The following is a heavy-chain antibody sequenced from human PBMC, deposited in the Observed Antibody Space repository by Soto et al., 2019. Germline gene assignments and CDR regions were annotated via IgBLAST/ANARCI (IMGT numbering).Heavy chain of an antibody. J-gene: IGHJ4*02. D-gene: IGHD6-6*01. Sequence: EVQLLESGGGLVQPGGSLRLSCAASGFTFSSYAMSWVRQAPGKGLEWVSAISGSGGSTYYADSVKGRFTISRDNSKSALDVQVNSLRAEDTAVYYCAKGSRYSSSSIWGEGTLVPVSS. CDR2: ISGSGGST. CDR1: GFTFSSYA. V-gene: IGHV3-23*01. CDR3: AKGSRYSSSSI.